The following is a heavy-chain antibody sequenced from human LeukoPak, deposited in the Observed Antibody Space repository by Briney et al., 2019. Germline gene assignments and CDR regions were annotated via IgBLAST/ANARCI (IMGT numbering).Heavy chain of an antibody. V-gene: IGHV3-7*02. CDR2: IKQDESEI. CDR1: GFTLSRYW. D-gene: IGHD4-17*01. J-gene: IGHJ4*02. Sequence: GGSLTLSCAASGFTLSRYWMAWVRQAPGKGLEWVANIKQDESEIYYVDSVRGRFTISRDSAKKSLYMQMNSLRADETAVYYCASLPYGDLTFDYWGQGALVTVSS. CDR3: ASLPYGDLTFDY.